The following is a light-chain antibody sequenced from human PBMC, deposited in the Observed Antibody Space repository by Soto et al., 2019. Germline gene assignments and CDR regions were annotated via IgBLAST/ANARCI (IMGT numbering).Light chain of an antibody. J-gene: IGLJ1*01. CDR1: SSDIGSSDF. Sequence: QSAPTPPASASNCPGHSIAIPRTGSSSDIGSSDFVAWCQQRLGKDPKLMISAVTNRPSGVYNRSSGSNSGPTASLPISALPAADEAEHYCSLYIMINTADVFATGPKVT. CDR3: SLYIMINTADV. V-gene: IGLV2-14*01. CDR2: AVT.